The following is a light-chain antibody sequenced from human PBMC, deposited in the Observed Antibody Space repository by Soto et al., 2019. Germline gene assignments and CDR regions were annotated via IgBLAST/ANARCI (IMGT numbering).Light chain of an antibody. Sequence: QAVVTQEPSLTVSPGGTVTLTCASSTGAVTSGYSPNWFQQKPGQAPRALIYDTSNKHSWTPARFSGSLLGGRAALTLSGVQPEDEAVYYCLLYFSGDQPRAVFGGGTKVTVL. CDR1: TGAVTSGYS. CDR2: DTS. V-gene: IGLV7-43*01. J-gene: IGLJ2*01. CDR3: LLYFSGDQPRAV.